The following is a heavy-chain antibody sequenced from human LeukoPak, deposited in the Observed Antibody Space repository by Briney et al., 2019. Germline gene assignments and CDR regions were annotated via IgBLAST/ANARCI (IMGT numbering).Heavy chain of an antibody. Sequence: GGSLRLSCAASGFTLSNAWMSWVRQAPGKGLEWVSAISGSGGSTYYADSVKGRFTISRDNSKNTLYLQMNSLRAEDTAVYYCAKRMRGSSWYGVDYWGQGTLVTVSS. J-gene: IGHJ4*02. CDR2: ISGSGGST. D-gene: IGHD6-13*01. CDR3: AKRMRGSSWYGVDY. CDR1: GFTLSNAW. V-gene: IGHV3-23*01.